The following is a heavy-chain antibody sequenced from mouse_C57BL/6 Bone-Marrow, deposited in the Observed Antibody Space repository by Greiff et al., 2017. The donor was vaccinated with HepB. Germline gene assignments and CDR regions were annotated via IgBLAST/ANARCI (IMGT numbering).Heavy chain of an antibody. CDR1: GFTFSDYY. V-gene: IGHV5-12*01. CDR2: ISNGGGST. J-gene: IGHJ2*01. CDR3: ARQVYGNYVFDY. Sequence: EVQLVESGGGLVQPGGSLKLSCAASGFTFSDYYMYWVRQTPEKRLEWVAYISNGGGSTYYPDTVKGRFTISRDNAKNTLYLQMSRLKSEVTAMYYCARQVYGNYVFDYWGQGTTLTVSS. D-gene: IGHD2-1*01.